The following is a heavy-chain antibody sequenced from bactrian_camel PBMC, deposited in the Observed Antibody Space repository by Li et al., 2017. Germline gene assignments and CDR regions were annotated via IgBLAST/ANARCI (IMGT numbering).Heavy chain of an antibody. J-gene: IGHJ4*01. Sequence: VQLVESGGGAVQTGGSLKLSCAADESDFSANLMSWVRQAPGKEVEWVSSIRNDGTPYVAASVKDRFSTSRDIAKKTMYLQKNNLKVEDTGLYLCYAEGGPRGQGTQVTVS. CDR3: YAEGGP. CDR1: ESDFSANL. V-gene: IGHV3S10*01. CDR2: IRNDGTP.